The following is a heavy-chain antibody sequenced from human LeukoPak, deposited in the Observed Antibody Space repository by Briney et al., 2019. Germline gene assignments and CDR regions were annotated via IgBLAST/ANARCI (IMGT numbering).Heavy chain of an antibody. J-gene: IGHJ6*02. D-gene: IGHD3-3*01. V-gene: IGHV3-30-3*01. CDR2: ISYDGSNK. CDR1: GFTVSSNY. CDR3: ARDQTTIFGPPMNREDDYYYYYGMDV. Sequence: PGGSLRLSCAASGFTVSSNYMSWVRQAPGKGLEWVAVISYDGSNKYYADSVKGRFTISRDNSKNTLYLQMNSLRAEDTAVYYCARDQTTIFGPPMNREDDYYYYYGMDVWGQGTTVTVSS.